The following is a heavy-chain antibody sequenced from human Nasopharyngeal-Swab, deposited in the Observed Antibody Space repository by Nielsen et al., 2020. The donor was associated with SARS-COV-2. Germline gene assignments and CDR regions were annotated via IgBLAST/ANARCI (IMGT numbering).Heavy chain of an antibody. CDR3: ARDYYDNYDSDY. V-gene: IGHV1-2*02. J-gene: IGHJ4*02. D-gene: IGHD3-22*01. CDR1: GYTFTDYY. Sequence: ASVKVSCKTSGYTFTDYYIHWLRQVPGQGLEWVGCINPDSGDTQYAQKFQSRVTVTSDRSRSTAYIDLSRLRSDDTAVYYCARDYYDNYDSDYWGQGTLVTVSS. CDR2: INPDSGDT.